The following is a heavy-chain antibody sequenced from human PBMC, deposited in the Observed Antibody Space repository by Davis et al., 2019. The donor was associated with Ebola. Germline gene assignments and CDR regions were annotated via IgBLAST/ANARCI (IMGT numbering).Heavy chain of an antibody. Sequence: ASVKVSCKASGYTFTSYYMHWVRQAPGQGLEWMGIINPSGGSTSYAQKFQGRVTMTRDTSTSTVYMELSSLRSEDTAVYYCARDGQQWLVKGWFDPWGQGTLVTVSS. CDR3: ARDGQQWLVKGWFDP. CDR2: INPSGGST. D-gene: IGHD6-19*01. J-gene: IGHJ5*02. CDR1: GYTFTSYY. V-gene: IGHV1-46*01.